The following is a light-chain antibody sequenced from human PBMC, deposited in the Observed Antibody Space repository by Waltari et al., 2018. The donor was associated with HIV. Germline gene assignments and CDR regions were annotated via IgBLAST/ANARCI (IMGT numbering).Light chain of an antibody. CDR3: QSADSSGTYWV. CDR1: ALPKQH. CDR2: KDS. Sequence: SYELTQPPSVSVSPGQTARITCSGDALPKQHAYWYQQKTGQAPVLVIYKDSERPSGIPERFSGSSSGTTVTLTISGVQAEDEADYYCQSADSSGTYWVFGGGTKLTVL. V-gene: IGLV3-25*03. J-gene: IGLJ3*02.